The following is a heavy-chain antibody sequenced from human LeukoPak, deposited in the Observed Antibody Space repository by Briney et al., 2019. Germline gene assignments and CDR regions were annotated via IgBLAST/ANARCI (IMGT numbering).Heavy chain of an antibody. D-gene: IGHD1-26*01. CDR3: ARISPSSGTYWGSLYYYMDV. CDR2: ISFSGTT. CDR1: GGSINNYY. J-gene: IGHJ6*03. V-gene: IGHV4-59*01. Sequence: SETQSLTCTVSGGSINNYYWTWIRQPPGRGLEWIGYISFSGTTNYNPSLKSRVTISLDTSNNQFSLKLTSVTAADTAVYYCARISPSSGTYWGSLYYYMDVWGKGTTVTVSS.